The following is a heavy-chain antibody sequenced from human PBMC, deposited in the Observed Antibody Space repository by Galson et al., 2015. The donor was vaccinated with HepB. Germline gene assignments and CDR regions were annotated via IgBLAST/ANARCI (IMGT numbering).Heavy chain of an antibody. D-gene: IGHD5-18*01. CDR2: ISGSGGST. CDR1: GFTFSSYA. J-gene: IGHJ4*02. V-gene: IGHV3-23*01. CDR3: AKGLLNSYGSFDY. Sequence: SLRLSCAASGFTFSSYAMSWVRQAPGKGLEWVSAISGSGGSTYYADSVKGRFTISRDNSKNTLYLQMNSLRAEDTAVYYCAKGLLNSYGSFDYWGQGTLVTVSS.